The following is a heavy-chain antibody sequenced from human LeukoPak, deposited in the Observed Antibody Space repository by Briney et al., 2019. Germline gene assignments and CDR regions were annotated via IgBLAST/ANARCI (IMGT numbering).Heavy chain of an antibody. V-gene: IGHV4-34*01. CDR3: ARAPTSRYFDL. Sequence: PSETLSLTCTVSGGSISSYYWSWIRQPPGKGLEWIGEINHSGSTNYNPSLKSRVTISVDTSKNQFSLKLSSVTAADTAVYYCARAPTSRYFDLWGRGTLVTVSS. J-gene: IGHJ2*01. D-gene: IGHD4-11*01. CDR1: GGSISSYY. CDR2: INHSGST.